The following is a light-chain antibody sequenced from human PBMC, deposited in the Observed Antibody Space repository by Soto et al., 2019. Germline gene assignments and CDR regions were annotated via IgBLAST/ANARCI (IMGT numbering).Light chain of an antibody. Sequence: AIRMTPSPSALSASTGDRGPITCRASQYTTSYLAWYQPKPGKAPRLLIYTASTLESGVPSNFSGSGSGTEFTLTISSLQPEDFATYYCQQYNSYPWTFGQGTKVDIK. CDR2: TAS. J-gene: IGKJ1*01. V-gene: IGKV1-8*01. CDR3: QQYNSYPWT. CDR1: QYTTSY.